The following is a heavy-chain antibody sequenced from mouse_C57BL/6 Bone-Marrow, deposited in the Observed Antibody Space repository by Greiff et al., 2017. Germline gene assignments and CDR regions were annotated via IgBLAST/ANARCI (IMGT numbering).Heavy chain of an antibody. V-gene: IGHV1-55*01. Sequence: QVQLQQPGAELVKPGASVKMSCKASGYTFTSYWITWVKQRPGQGLEWIGDIYPGSGSTNYNEKFKSKATLTVDTSSSTAYMPLSSLTSEDSAVYYCARSDYDYLYYLDDWGQGATLTVAS. CDR2: IYPGSGST. CDR1: GYTFTSYW. CDR3: ARSDYDYLYYLDD. J-gene: IGHJ2*01. D-gene: IGHD2-4*01.